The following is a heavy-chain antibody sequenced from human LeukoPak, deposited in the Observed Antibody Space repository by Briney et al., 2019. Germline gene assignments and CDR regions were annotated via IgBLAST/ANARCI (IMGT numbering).Heavy chain of an antibody. CDR3: ANKIPGPTPFDS. J-gene: IGHJ4*02. D-gene: IGHD1-14*01. CDR1: GFTFSNYA. V-gene: IGHV3-23*01. Sequence: GGSLRLSCAASGFTFSNYAMNWVRQAPGKGLEWVSVISSGSDTIYYADSVKGRFTITKDNPKNMVYLQMSDLRAEDTAIYYGANKIPGPTPFDSWGQGTLVTVSS. CDR2: ISSGSDTI.